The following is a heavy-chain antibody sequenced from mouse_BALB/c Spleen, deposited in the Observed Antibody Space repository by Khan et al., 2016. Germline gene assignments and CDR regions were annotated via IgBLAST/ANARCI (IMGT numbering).Heavy chain of an antibody. CDR1: GFTFSSDC. V-gene: IGHV5-6-3*01. J-gene: IGHJ2*01. Sequence: EVELVESGGGLVQPGGSLKLSCAASGFTFSSDCMSWFRQTPDRRLELCATFNSNGGSTYYPDSVKGRVTISRDNAKNPLYLQMSSLKSEDTATYYCASGIYDSNYFDYWGQGTTLTVSS. CDR2: FNSNGGST. D-gene: IGHD2-12*01. CDR3: ASGIYDSNYFDY.